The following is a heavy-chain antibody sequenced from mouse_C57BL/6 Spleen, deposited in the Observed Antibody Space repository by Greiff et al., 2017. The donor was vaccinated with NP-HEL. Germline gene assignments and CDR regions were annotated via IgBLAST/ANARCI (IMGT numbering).Heavy chain of an antibody. CDR3: ARSWAYYYGSSYDAMDY. J-gene: IGHJ4*01. V-gene: IGHV1-82*01. CDR1: GYAFSSSW. Sequence: QVQLQQSGPELVKPGASVKISCKASGYAFSSSWMNWVKQRPGKGLEWIGRIYPGDGDTNYNGKFKGKATLTADKSSSTAYMQLSSLTSEDSAVYFCARSWAYYYGSSYDAMDYWGQGTSVTVSS. D-gene: IGHD1-1*01. CDR2: IYPGDGDT.